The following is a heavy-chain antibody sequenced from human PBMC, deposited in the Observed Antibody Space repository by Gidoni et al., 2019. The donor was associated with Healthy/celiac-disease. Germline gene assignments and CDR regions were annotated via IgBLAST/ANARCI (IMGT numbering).Heavy chain of an antibody. CDR1: GGSISSYY. D-gene: IGHD6-6*01. J-gene: IGHJ6*02. CDR3: ARLYSSSPLDYYYYGMDV. Sequence: QVQLQESGPGLVKPSETLSLTCTVSGGSISSYYWRWIRQPPGKRLEWIGYIYYSGSTNYNPPLKRRVTISVDTSKNQFSLKLSSGTAADTAVYYCARLYSSSPLDYYYYGMDVWGQGTTVTVSS. V-gene: IGHV4-59*01. CDR2: IYYSGST.